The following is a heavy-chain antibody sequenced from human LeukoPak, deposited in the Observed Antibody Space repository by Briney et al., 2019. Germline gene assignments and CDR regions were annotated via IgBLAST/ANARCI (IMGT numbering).Heavy chain of an antibody. Sequence: GGSLRLSCAASGFTFSSYAMHWVRRAPGKALEWVATISSDGGNRYYSDSVKGRFTISRDNSKNTLYLQMNSLRPEDTAVFHCARGRAMTGSTVIDYWGQGTLVTVSS. J-gene: IGHJ4*02. CDR2: ISSDGGNR. CDR1: GFTFSSYA. V-gene: IGHV3-30-3*01. D-gene: IGHD3-9*01. CDR3: ARGRAMTGSTVIDY.